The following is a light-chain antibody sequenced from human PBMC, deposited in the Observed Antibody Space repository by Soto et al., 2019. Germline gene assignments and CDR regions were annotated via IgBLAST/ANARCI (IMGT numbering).Light chain of an antibody. CDR1: QSVSGN. J-gene: IGKJ4*01. V-gene: IGKV3-15*01. Sequence: ETVMTQSPATLSVSPGETATLSCRASQSVSGNLAWYQQKPGQAPRLLISGASTRTTGIPERFSGSGSGTAFTLTISRLQSEDFVIYYCQQYNDWPLTFGGGTKVEIK. CDR3: QQYNDWPLT. CDR2: GAS.